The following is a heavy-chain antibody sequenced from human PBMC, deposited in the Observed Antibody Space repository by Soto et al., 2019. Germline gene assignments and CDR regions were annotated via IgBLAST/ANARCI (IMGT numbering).Heavy chain of an antibody. CDR1: GGTFSSYA. J-gene: IGHJ6*02. D-gene: IGHD6-25*01. CDR2: IIPIFGTA. CDR3: ARDRHGSVCNNYYFYAMYI. Sequence: VKVSCKASGGTFSSYAISWVRQAPGQGLEWMGGIIPIFGTANYAQKFQGRVTITADESTSTAYMELSSLRCEDTAVYYCARDRHGSVCNNYYFYAMYIWGLRNTLTVSS. V-gene: IGHV1-69*13.